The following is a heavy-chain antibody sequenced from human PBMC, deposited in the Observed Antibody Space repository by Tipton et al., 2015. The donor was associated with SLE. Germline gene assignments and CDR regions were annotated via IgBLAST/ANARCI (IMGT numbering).Heavy chain of an antibody. CDR1: GYSFTSYW. CDR2: IHPGGSDT. J-gene: IGHJ1*01. CDR3: ARLAGYCSGGSCSEYFQH. Sequence: QLVQSGAEVKKPGESLKISCKGSGYSFTSYWIGWVRQMPGKGLEWMGIIHPGGSDTRYSPSFQGQVTISADKSISTAYLQWSSLKASDTAMYYCARLAGYCSGGSCSEYFQHWGQGTLVTVSS. V-gene: IGHV5-51*03. D-gene: IGHD2-15*01.